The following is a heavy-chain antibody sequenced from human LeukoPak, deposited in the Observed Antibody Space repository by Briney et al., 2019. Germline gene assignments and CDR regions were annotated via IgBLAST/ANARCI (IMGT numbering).Heavy chain of an antibody. CDR1: GGSFSGYY. V-gene: IGHV4-34*01. J-gene: IGHJ4*02. CDR3: ARGRGTGSYFYD. CDR2: INRGGST. Sequence: PSETLSLTCAVYGGSFSGYYWGWIRQPSGKGLEWIGEINRGGSTNYNPYLKSRATISIDTSRNYFSLKLTSVTAADTAVYYCARGRGTGSYFYDWGQGTLVTVSS. D-gene: IGHD3/OR15-3a*01.